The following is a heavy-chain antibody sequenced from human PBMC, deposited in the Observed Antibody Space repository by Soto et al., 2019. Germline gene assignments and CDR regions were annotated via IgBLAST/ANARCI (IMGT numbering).Heavy chain of an antibody. J-gene: IGHJ6*02. D-gene: IGHD2-2*01. Sequence: QVVLVQSGAEVKSLGATVKVSCQASGYSFSKFGIGWVRQAPGQGFEWVGWINNYNGHTNFAPKFKRRVSLTRDSSATTAYMELSSLTPDDSAIYDCARAEGMAPYYASAMDVGGQGTAVTVSS. V-gene: IGHV1-18*04. CDR3: ARAEGMAPYYASAMDV. CDR2: INNYNGHT. CDR1: GYSFSKFG.